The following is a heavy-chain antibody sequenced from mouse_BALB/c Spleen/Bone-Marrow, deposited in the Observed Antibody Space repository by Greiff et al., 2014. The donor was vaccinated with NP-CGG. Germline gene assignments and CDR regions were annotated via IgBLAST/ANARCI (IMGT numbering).Heavy chain of an antibody. Sequence: VQLQQSGAELVKPGASVKLSCKASGYTFTGYWMHWVKQRPGQGLEWIGEINPSNGRTSYNEKFKSMATLTVDKSSSTAHMQRSSLTSEDSAVFYCARLIYGSSYIVDFWGQGTSVTVSS. V-gene: IGHV1S81*02. CDR2: INPSNGRT. CDR1: GYTFTGYW. CDR3: ARLIYGSSYIVDF. J-gene: IGHJ4*01. D-gene: IGHD1-1*01.